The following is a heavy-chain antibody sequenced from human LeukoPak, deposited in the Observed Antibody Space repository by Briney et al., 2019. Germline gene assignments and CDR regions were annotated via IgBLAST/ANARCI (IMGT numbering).Heavy chain of an antibody. CDR2: IYYTGTT. J-gene: IGHJ4*02. CDR3: ARAETDYYDDSGYFQYYFDS. D-gene: IGHD3-22*01. V-gene: IGHV4-39*07. CDR1: GGSISNTESF. Sequence: PSETLPLTCCVSGGSISNTESFWGWLRQTPEKKLEWIGNIYYTGTTYYNPSFQSRVTISVDTSQNRSSLKLRFLTAADTAVYFCARAETDYYDDSGYFQYYFDSWGQGSLVAVSS.